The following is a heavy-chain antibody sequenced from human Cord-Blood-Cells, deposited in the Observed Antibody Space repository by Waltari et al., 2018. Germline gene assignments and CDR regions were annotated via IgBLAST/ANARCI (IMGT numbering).Heavy chain of an antibody. Sequence: EVQLVESGGGLVQPGGSLRLSCAASGFPFSSYSMNVVRQAPGKGLEWVSYISSSSSTIYYADSVKGRFTISRDNAKNSLYLQMNSLRAEDTAVYYCARDPRWLRFDYWGQGTLVTVSS. CDR3: ARDPRWLRFDY. CDR1: GFPFSSYS. D-gene: IGHD5-12*01. J-gene: IGHJ4*02. V-gene: IGHV3-48*01. CDR2: ISSSSSTI.